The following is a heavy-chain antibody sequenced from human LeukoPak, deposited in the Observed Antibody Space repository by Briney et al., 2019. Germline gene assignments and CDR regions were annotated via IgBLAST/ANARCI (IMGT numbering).Heavy chain of an antibody. Sequence: GGSLRLSCAASGFNLRDYWMRWVRQAPGKGLVWVSRLGTDGTYTNYADSVKGRFTISRDNAKNTLYLQMDSLRAEDTAFYYCVRDPSNSGNWFDLWGQGTLVTVSS. D-gene: IGHD4-11*01. J-gene: IGHJ5*02. CDR2: LGTDGTYT. CDR3: VRDPSNSGNWFDL. CDR1: GFNLRDYW. V-gene: IGHV3-74*01.